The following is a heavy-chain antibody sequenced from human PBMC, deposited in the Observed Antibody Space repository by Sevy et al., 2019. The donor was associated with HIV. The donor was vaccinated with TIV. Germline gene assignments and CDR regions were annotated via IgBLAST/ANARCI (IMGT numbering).Heavy chain of an antibody. Sequence: ASVKVSCKASGYTFTGYYMHWVRQAPGQGLEWMGWINPNSGGTNYAQKFQGRVTMTRDTSISTAYMELSRLRSDDTAVYYCARDPEGSHYFDYWGQGTLVTVSS. V-gene: IGHV1-2*02. J-gene: IGHJ4*02. CDR1: GYTFTGYY. CDR2: INPNSGGT. CDR3: ARDPEGSHYFDY.